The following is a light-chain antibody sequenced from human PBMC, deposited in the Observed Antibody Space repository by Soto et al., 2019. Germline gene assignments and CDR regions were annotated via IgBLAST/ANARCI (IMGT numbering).Light chain of an antibody. Sequence: SYELTQPPSVSVAPGKTARITCGGNNIGSKSVHWYQQKPGQAPVLVIYYDSERPSGIPERFSGSNSGNTATLTISRVEAGDEADYYCQVWDSSSDLLYVFGTGTKLTVL. CDR2: YDS. V-gene: IGLV3-21*04. CDR3: QVWDSSSDLLYV. J-gene: IGLJ1*01. CDR1: NIGSKS.